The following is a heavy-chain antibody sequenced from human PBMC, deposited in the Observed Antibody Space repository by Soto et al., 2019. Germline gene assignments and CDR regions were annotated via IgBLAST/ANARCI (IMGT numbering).Heavy chain of an antibody. D-gene: IGHD6-19*01. CDR2: INAGNGNT. CDR1: GYTFTSYA. CDR3: ARDLRIAVAGTPYYYYGMDV. V-gene: IGHV1-3*01. J-gene: IGHJ6*02. Sequence: QVQLVQSGAEVKKPGASVKVSCKASGYTFTSYAMHWVRQAPGQRLEWMGWINAGNGNTKYSQKFQGRVTITRDTSASTADMELSSLRSEDTAVYYCARDLRIAVAGTPYYYYGMDVWGQGTTVTVSS.